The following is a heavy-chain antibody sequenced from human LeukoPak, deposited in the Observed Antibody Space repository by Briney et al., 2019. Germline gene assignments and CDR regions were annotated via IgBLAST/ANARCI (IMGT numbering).Heavy chain of an antibody. Sequence: ASVKVSCKASGYTFTGHYMHWVRQAPGRGLEWMGWINPNSGGTNYAQKFQGRVTMTRDTSISTAYMELSRLRSDDTAVYYCARARSGTGNDYWGQGTLVTVSS. J-gene: IGHJ4*02. CDR1: GYTFTGHY. CDR2: INPNSGGT. V-gene: IGHV1-2*02. CDR3: ARARSGTGNDY. D-gene: IGHD6-13*01.